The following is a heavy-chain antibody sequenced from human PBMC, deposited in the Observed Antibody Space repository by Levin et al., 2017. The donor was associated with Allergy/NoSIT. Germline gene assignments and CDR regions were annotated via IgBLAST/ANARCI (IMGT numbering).Heavy chain of an antibody. D-gene: IGHD5-18*01. V-gene: IGHV1-69*04. CDR1: GGTFSSYA. J-gene: IGHJ6*03. CDR3: ARGGAPYSYDKDPYYYYMDV. CDR2: IIPILGIA. Sequence: GASVKVSCKASGGTFSSYAISWVRQAPGQGLEWMGRIIPILGIANYAQKFQGRVTITADKSTSTAYMELSSLRSEDTAVYYCARGGAPYSYDKDPYYYYMDVWGKGTTVTVSS.